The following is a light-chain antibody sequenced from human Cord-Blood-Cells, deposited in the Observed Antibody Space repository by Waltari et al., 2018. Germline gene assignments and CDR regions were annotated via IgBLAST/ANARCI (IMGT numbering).Light chain of an antibody. CDR1: SSEVGGYNY. CDR2: EVS. J-gene: IGLJ2*01. V-gene: IGLV2-14*01. CDR3: SSYTSSSTLVV. Sequence: QSALTQPASVSGSPGQSITISCTGTSSEVGGYNYVSWYQQHPDKAPKLMIYEVSNRPSGVSNRFSGSKSGNTASLTISGLQAEDEADYYCSSYTSSSTLVVFGGGTKLTVL.